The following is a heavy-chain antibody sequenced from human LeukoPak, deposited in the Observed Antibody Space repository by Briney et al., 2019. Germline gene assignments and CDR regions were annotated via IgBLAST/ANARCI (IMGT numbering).Heavy chain of an antibody. CDR1: GGSISSHY. Sequence: QASETLSLTCTVSGGSISSHYWSWIRQPPGKGLEWIGYIYYSGSTNYNPPLKSRVTISVDTSNNQFSLKLTSVTAADTAVYYCARDSRSGLFDYWGQGTLVTVSS. J-gene: IGHJ4*02. V-gene: IGHV4-59*11. CDR3: ARDSRSGLFDY. D-gene: IGHD2-15*01. CDR2: IYYSGST.